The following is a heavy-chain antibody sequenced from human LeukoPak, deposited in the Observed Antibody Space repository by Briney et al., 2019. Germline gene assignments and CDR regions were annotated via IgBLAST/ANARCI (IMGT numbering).Heavy chain of an antibody. J-gene: IGHJ4*02. CDR1: GGSISSYY. CDR2: IYYSGST. Sequence: SETLSLTCTVSGGSISSYYWSWIRQPPGKGLEWIGYIYYSGSTNYNPSLKSRVTISVDTSKNQFSLKLSSVTAADTAVYYCARQETTVVTGLDYWGQGTLVTVSS. V-gene: IGHV4-59*08. D-gene: IGHD4-23*01. CDR3: ARQETTVVTGLDY.